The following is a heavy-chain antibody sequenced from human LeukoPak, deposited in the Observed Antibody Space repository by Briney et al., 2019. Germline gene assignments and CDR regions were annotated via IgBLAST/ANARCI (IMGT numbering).Heavy chain of an antibody. CDR3: ARQTYGDSASPHFDY. CDR2: ISSSSSYI. CDR1: GFTFSSYS. J-gene: IGHJ4*02. D-gene: IGHD4-17*01. V-gene: IGHV3-21*01. Sequence: PGGSLRLSCAASGFTFSSYSMNWVRQAPGKGLEWVSSISSSSSYIYYADSVKGRFTISRDNAKNSLHLQMNSLRAEDTAVYYCARQTYGDSASPHFDYWGQGTLVTVSS.